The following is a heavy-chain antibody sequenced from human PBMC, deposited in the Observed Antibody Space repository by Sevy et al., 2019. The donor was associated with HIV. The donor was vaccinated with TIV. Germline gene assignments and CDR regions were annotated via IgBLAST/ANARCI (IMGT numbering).Heavy chain of an antibody. CDR1: GYTLTELS. Sequence: ASVKVSYKVSGYTLTELSMHWVRQAPGKGLEWMGGFDPEDGETIYAQKFQGRVTMTEDTSTDTAYMELSSLRSEDTAVYYCATDPGDRWFDPWVQGTLVTVSS. CDR2: FDPEDGET. D-gene: IGHD3-16*01. CDR3: ATDPGDRWFDP. J-gene: IGHJ5*02. V-gene: IGHV1-24*01.